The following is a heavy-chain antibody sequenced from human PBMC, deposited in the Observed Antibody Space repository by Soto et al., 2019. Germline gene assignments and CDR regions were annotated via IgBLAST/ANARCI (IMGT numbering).Heavy chain of an antibody. J-gene: IGHJ3*02. CDR1: GGSFSGYY. D-gene: IGHD1-7*01. CDR2: INHSGST. V-gene: IGHV4-34*01. CDR3: ARGRGNWNYYAFDI. Sequence: QVQLQQWGAGLLKPSETLSLTCAVYGGSFSGYYWSWIRQPPGKGLEWIGEINHSGSTNYNPSLTSRVTICVATWKNRFSLKLSSVTAANTAVYYCARGRGNWNYYAFDIWGQGTMVTVS.